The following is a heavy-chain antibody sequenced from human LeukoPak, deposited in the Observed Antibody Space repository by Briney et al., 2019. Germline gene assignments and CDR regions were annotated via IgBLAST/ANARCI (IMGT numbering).Heavy chain of an antibody. CDR1: GFTFSSYG. V-gene: IGHV3-30*03. CDR3: ARDRDYDDSSGLDY. D-gene: IGHD3-22*01. J-gene: IGHJ4*02. Sequence: GGSLRLSCAASGFTFSSYGMHWVRQAPGKGLEWVAVISYDGSNKYYADSVKGRFTISRDNSKNTLYLQMNSLTTEDTAVYYCARDRDYDDSSGLDYWGQGTLVTVSS. CDR2: ISYDGSNK.